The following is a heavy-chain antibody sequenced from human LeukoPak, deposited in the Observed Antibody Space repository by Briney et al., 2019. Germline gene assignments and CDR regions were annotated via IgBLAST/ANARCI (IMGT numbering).Heavy chain of an antibody. Sequence: GDSVKVSCKAAGYTFIDYYMHWVRQAPGQGLEWMGWINPNSGDTKYAQEFQGRVTMTRDTSISTAYMELSRLISDDTALYCCTRGRRVVGATDFGDCWGQGTLVTVSS. CDR3: TRGRRVVGATDFGDC. D-gene: IGHD1-26*01. J-gene: IGHJ4*02. CDR1: GYTFIDYY. V-gene: IGHV1-2*02. CDR2: INPNSGDT.